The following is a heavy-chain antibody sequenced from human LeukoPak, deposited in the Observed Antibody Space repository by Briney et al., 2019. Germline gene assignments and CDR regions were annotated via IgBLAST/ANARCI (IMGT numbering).Heavy chain of an antibody. D-gene: IGHD3-10*01. CDR1: GGSFSSYA. Sequence: ASVKVSCKASGGSFSSYAISWVRQAPGQGLGWWGGIIAIFGTANYAQKFQGRVTITTDESTSTAYMELSSLRSEDTALYYCARCYAAGSFPDYYYYYMDVWGKGTTVTVSS. CDR3: ARCYAAGSFPDYYYYYMDV. J-gene: IGHJ6*03. V-gene: IGHV1-69*05. CDR2: IIAIFGTA.